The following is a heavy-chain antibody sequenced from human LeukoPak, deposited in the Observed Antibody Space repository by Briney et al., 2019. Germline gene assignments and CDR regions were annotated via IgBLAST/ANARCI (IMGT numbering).Heavy chain of an antibody. D-gene: IGHD6-25*01. CDR2: IYYSGST. Sequence: SETLSLTCTVSGGSISSYYWSWIRQPPGKGLEWIGYIYYSGSTNYNPPLKSRVTISVNTSKNQFSLKLSSVTAADTAVYYCARQGGGFWYFDLWGRGTLVTVSS. V-gene: IGHV4-59*08. J-gene: IGHJ2*01. CDR3: ARQGGGFWYFDL. CDR1: GGSISSYY.